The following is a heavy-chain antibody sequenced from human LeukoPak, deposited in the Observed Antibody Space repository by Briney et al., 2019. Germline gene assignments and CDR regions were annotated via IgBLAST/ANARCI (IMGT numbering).Heavy chain of an antibody. CDR3: ARVRSRGDYVWGSYRYTGAFDI. V-gene: IGHV1-69*06. D-gene: IGHD3-16*02. Sequence: ASVKVSCKASGGTFSSYAISWVRQAPGQGLEWMGGIIPIFGTANYAQKFQGRVTITADKSTSTAYMELSSLRSEDTAVYYCARVRSRGDYVWGSYRYTGAFDIWGQGTMVTVSS. J-gene: IGHJ3*02. CDR2: IIPIFGTA. CDR1: GGTFSSYA.